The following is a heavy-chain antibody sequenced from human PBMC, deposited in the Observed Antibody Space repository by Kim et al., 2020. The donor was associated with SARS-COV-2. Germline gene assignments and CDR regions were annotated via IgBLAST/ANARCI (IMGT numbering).Heavy chain of an antibody. D-gene: IGHD2-2*01. CDR3: TSYHSH. J-gene: IGHJ4*02. CDR2: NSDAT. Sequence: NSDATADAASVKGRFTISRDDSKNTAYLQMNSLKTEDTAVYYCTSYHSHWGQGTLVTVSS. V-gene: IGHV3-73*01.